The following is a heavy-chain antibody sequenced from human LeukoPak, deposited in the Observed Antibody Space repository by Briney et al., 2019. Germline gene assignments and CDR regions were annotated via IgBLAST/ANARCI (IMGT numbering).Heavy chain of an antibody. CDR1: GFTFSSNS. CDR2: ISSSSSYI. J-gene: IGHJ4*02. V-gene: IGHV3-21*01. Sequence: GGSLRLSCAASGFTFSSNSMNWVRQAPGKGLEWVSSISSSSSYICYADSVKGRFTISRDNAKNSLYLQMNSLRAEDTAVYYCAIIVEMATIVDYWGQGTLVTVSS. D-gene: IGHD5-24*01. CDR3: AIIVEMATIVDY.